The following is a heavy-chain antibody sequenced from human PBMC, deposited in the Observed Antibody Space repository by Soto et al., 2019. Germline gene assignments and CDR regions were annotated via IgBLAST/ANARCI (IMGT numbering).Heavy chain of an antibody. CDR3: AHAGDFDLQSFDR. CDR2: IYWDDDK. CDR1: GFSLTTTRMG. V-gene: IGHV2-5*02. Sequence: QITLKESGPPLVRPAQTLTLTCAFSGFSLTTTRMGVAWIRQPPGKALEWLALIYWDDDKRYSPSLKNSLTVTKDTTTNRVVHTITNIIPDDAGTYFCAHAGDFDLQSFDRWGPGTLVTVSS. J-gene: IGHJ4*02.